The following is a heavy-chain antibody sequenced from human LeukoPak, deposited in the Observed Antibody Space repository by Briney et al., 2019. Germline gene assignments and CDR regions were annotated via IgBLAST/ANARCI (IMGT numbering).Heavy chain of an antibody. D-gene: IGHD2-2*01. V-gene: IGHV1-2*02. Sequence: ASVKVSCKASGYTFTGYYMHWVRQAPGQGLEWMGWINPNSGGTNYAQKFQGRVTMTRDTSISTAYMELSRLRSDDTAVYYCARDLGYCSSTSCYPPYYYYYMDVWGKGTTVTVPS. CDR3: ARDLGYCSSTSCYPPYYYYYMDV. J-gene: IGHJ6*03. CDR1: GYTFTGYY. CDR2: INPNSGGT.